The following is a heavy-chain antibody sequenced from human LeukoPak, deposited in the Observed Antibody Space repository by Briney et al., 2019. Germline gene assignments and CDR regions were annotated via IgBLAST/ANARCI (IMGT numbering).Heavy chain of an antibody. D-gene: IGHD2-8*01. V-gene: IGHV3-23*01. CDR3: ARDLSYNGGNTLGYFDS. CDR2: ISGSGDST. Sequence: GRSLRLSCAASGFTFSNDAMNWVRQAPGKGLEWVSVISGSGDSTYYTDSVKGRFTISRDNSKSTLYLQMNSLRAEDTAVYYCARDLSYNGGNTLGYFDSWGQGALVTVSS. CDR1: GFTFSNDA. J-gene: IGHJ4*02.